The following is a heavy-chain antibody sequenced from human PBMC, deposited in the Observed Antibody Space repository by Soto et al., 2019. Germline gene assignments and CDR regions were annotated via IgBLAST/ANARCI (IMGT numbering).Heavy chain of an antibody. CDR3: ARGRNGWMARDAFDI. J-gene: IGHJ3*02. Sequence: QVQLVQSGAEVKKPGASVKVSCKASGYTFTGYYMHWVRQAPGQGLEWMGWINPNSGGTNYAQKFQGWVTMTRDTSISTAYMELSRLRSDDTAVYYCARGRNGWMARDAFDIWGQGTMVTVSS. D-gene: IGHD2-2*03. V-gene: IGHV1-2*04. CDR2: INPNSGGT. CDR1: GYTFTGYY.